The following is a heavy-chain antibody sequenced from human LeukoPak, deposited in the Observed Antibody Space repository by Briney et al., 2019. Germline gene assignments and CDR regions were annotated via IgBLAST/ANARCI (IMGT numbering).Heavy chain of an antibody. J-gene: IGHJ4*02. D-gene: IGHD6-19*01. CDR1: GFTFSSYS. CDR2: ITSSSSYI. V-gene: IGHV3-21*06. Sequence: GGSLRLSCAASGFTFSSYSMNWVRQAPGKGPEWVSSITSSSSYIYYADSVKGRFTISRDNAKNSLYLQMDSLRVEDTAVYYCARHIAVAGTLDYWGQGTLVTVSS. CDR3: ARHIAVAGTLDY.